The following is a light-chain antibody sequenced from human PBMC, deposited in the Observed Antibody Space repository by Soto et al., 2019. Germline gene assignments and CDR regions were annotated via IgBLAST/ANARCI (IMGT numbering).Light chain of an antibody. V-gene: IGKV4-1*01. CDR3: QQYHATPYT. J-gene: IGKJ2*01. CDR2: GAS. CDR1: KGFFNNSTKKNS. Sequence: DIVLTQSPESLSVSLGERAPTNSKPTKGFFNNSTKKNSLAGLHQKPGQPPKLLFYGASTRQSGVPVRFSGSGSGTDFTLTISSLQAEDVAIYYCQQYHATPYTFGQGTKLEI.